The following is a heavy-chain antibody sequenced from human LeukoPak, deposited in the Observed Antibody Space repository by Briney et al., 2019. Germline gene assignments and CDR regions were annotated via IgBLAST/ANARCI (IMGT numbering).Heavy chain of an antibody. D-gene: IGHD3-22*01. CDR2: INQRRNT. CDR3: ARGSYDSSGYWQRGQYYYYYYMDV. Sequence: SETLSLTCAVYGGSFGGYYWSWIRQPPGKGLEWIGEINQRRNTNYNASLKSRVTVSLDTSRTQFSLNLTSVTAADTAVYYCARGSYDSSGYWQRGQYYYYYYMDVWGKGTTVTVSS. V-gene: IGHV4-34*01. CDR1: GGSFGGYY. J-gene: IGHJ6*03.